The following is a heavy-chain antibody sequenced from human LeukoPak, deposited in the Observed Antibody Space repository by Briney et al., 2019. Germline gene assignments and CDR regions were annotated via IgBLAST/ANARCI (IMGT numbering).Heavy chain of an antibody. D-gene: IGHD1-26*01. Sequence: PGGSLRLSYAASGFTFSSYSMNWVRQAPGKGLEWVSYISSSSSTIYYADSVKGRFTISRDNAKNSLYLQMNSLRAEDTAVYYCARDPYSGSYGDYYYYYMDVWGKGTTVTISS. CDR1: GFTFSSYS. V-gene: IGHV3-48*01. CDR3: ARDPYSGSYGDYYYYYMDV. CDR2: ISSSSSTI. J-gene: IGHJ6*03.